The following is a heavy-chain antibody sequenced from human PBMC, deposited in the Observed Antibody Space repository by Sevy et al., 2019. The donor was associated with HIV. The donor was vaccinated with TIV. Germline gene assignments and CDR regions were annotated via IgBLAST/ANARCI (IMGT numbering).Heavy chain of an antibody. J-gene: IGHJ4*02. CDR1: GFTFGDYA. CDR2: IRTKAYGGTT. D-gene: IGHD3-10*02. Sequence: GGSLRLSCTASGFTFGDYAMNWFRQAPGKGLEWVGFIRTKAYGGTTEYVASVKGRFTISRDDSKSIAYLQMNSLKTEDTAVYYCTRGRYTYVPFDYWGQGTLVTVSS. CDR3: TRGRYTYVPFDY. V-gene: IGHV3-49*03.